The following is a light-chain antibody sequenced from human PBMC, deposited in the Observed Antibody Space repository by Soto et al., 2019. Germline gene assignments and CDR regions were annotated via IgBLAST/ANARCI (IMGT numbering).Light chain of an antibody. CDR2: AAS. Sequence: DIQMTQSPSSLSASVGDRVTINCLSSQGIRSALGWYQQKPGKVPKLLIYAASTLQSGVPSRFSGSGSGTDFTLTISSLQPEDFATYFCQQSYSTPPWTFGQGTKVDI. J-gene: IGKJ1*01. CDR1: QGIRSA. CDR3: QQSYSTPPWT. V-gene: IGKV1-39*01.